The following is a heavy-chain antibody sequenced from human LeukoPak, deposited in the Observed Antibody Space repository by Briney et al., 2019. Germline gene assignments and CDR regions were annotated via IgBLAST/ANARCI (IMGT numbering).Heavy chain of an antibody. CDR2: IYYSGST. CDR3: ARMYYYGSGSYGLSPPIWFDP. CDR1: GGSISSGDYY. D-gene: IGHD3-10*01. V-gene: IGHV4-30-4*01. Sequence: SQTLSLTCTVSGGSISSGDYYWSWIRQPPGKGLGWIGYIYYSGSTYYSPSLKSRVTISVDTSKNQFSLKLSSVTAADTAVYYCARMYYYGSGSYGLSPPIWFDPWGQGTLVTVSS. J-gene: IGHJ5*02.